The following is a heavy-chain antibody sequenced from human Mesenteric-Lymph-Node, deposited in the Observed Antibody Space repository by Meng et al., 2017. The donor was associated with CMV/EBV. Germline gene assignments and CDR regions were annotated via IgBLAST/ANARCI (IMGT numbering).Heavy chain of an antibody. D-gene: IGHD3-10*01. CDR1: FSLSTSGVG. J-gene: IGHJ2*01. Sequence: FSLSTSGVGVGWSRHPPGKALEWLALIYWDDDKRYSPSLKSRLTITKDTSKNQVVLTMTNMDPVDTATYYCAHLGGITMVRGGYFDLWGRGTLVTVSS. V-gene: IGHV2-5*02. CDR3: AHLGGITMVRGGYFDL. CDR2: IYWDDDK.